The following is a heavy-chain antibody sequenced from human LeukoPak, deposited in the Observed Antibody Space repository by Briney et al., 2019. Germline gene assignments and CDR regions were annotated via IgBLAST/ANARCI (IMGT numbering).Heavy chain of an antibody. J-gene: IGHJ4*02. CDR1: GFTFSSYG. CDR3: AKDQVGATMYFDY. Sequence: PGGSLRLSCAASGFTFSSYGMHWVRQAPGKGLEWVAFIRYDGSNKYYADSVKGRFTNSRDSSKNTLYLQMNSLRAEDTAVYYCAKDQVGATMYFDYWGQGTLVTVSS. CDR2: IRYDGSNK. D-gene: IGHD1-26*01. V-gene: IGHV3-30*02.